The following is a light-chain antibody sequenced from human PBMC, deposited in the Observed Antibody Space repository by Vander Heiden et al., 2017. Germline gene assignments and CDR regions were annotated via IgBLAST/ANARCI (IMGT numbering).Light chain of an antibody. CDR1: SSDVGGYNY. J-gene: IGLJ1*01. CDR3: SSYAGTNNYV. CDR2: EVS. Sequence: ALTQPPSASGSPGQSVTISCTGTSSDVGGYNYVSWYQQHPGKAPKLMIDEVSKRPSGVPDRFSGSKSGNTASLTVSGLQAEDEADYYCSSYAGTNNYVFGTGTKVTVL. V-gene: IGLV2-8*01.